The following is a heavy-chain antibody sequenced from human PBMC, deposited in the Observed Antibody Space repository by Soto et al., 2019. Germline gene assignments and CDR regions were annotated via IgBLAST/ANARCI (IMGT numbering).Heavy chain of an antibody. D-gene: IGHD3-3*01. CDR3: ARQAITIFGVVKDYYYYYGMDV. J-gene: IGHJ6*02. CDR2: IYPGDSDT. Sequence: GESLKISCKGSGYSFTSYWIGWVRQMPGKGLEWMGIIYPGDSDTRYSPSFQGQVTISADKSISTAYLQWSSLKASDTAMYYCARQAITIFGVVKDYYYYYGMDVWGQGTTVTVSS. CDR1: GYSFTSYW. V-gene: IGHV5-51*01.